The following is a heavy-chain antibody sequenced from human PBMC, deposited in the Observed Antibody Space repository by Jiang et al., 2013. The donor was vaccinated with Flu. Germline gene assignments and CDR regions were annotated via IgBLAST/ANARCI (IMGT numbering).Heavy chain of an antibody. CDR2: ISYDGSNK. V-gene: IGHV3-30*18. CDR1: GFTFSSYG. Sequence: GRSLRLSCAASGFTFSSYGMHWVRQAPGKGLEWVAVISYDGSNKYYADSVKGRFTISRDNSKNTLYLQMNSLRAEDTAVYYCAKALYYYDSSGYQTGYFDYWGQGTLVTVSS. J-gene: IGHJ4*02. CDR3: AKALYYYDSSGYQTGYFDY. D-gene: IGHD3-22*01.